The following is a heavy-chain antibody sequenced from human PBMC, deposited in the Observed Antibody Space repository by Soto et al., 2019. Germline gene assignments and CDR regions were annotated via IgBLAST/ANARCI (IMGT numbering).Heavy chain of an antibody. CDR1: GGTFSSYT. CDR3: ARARAYSGYDDYYYYYVMDV. V-gene: IGHV1-69*02. Sequence: QVQLVQSGAEVKKPGSSVKVSCKASGGTFSSYTISWVRQAPGQGLEWMGRIIPILGIANYAQKFQGRVTITADKSTSTAYMELSSLRSEDTAVYYCARARAYSGYDDYYYYYVMDVWGQGTTVTVSS. D-gene: IGHD5-12*01. J-gene: IGHJ6*02. CDR2: IIPILGIA.